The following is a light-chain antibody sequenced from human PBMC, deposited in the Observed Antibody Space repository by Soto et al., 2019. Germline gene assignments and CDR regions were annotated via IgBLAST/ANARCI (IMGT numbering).Light chain of an antibody. J-gene: IGKJ2*01. CDR3: QHYNSHSFMYP. CDR1: QSISTW. CDR2: DAS. Sequence: DIQMTQSPSTLSASVGDRVTITCRASQSISTWLAWYQQKPGKAPKLLIYDASKLESGVPSRFSGSGSGTEFTLTISSLQPDDFATYYCQHYNSHSFMYPFGQGTKLESK. V-gene: IGKV1-5*01.